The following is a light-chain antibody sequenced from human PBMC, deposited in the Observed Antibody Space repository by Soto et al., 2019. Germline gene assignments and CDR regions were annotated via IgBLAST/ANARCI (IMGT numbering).Light chain of an antibody. V-gene: IGLV1-47*01. J-gene: IGLJ2*01. Sequence: QSVLTQPPSASGTPGQRVTISCSGSSSNIGSNYVYWYQQLPGTAPKLLIYRNNQRPSGVPARFSGSQSGTSATLAISGLRSEDEADYYCAAWDDSLSGQVVFGGGTKLTVL. CDR3: AAWDDSLSGQVV. CDR1: SSNIGSNY. CDR2: RNN.